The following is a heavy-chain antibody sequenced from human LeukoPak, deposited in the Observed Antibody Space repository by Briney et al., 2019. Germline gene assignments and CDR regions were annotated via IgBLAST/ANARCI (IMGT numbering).Heavy chain of an antibody. CDR2: ISTYNGNT. CDR1: GYTFTTYG. Sequence: ASVKVSCKASGYTFTTYGISWVRQAPGQGLEWMGWISTYNGNTNYAQKFQGRVTITADKSTSTAYMELSSLRSEDTAVYYCATPGDSSGYLDYWGQGTLVTVSS. V-gene: IGHV1-18*01. J-gene: IGHJ4*02. D-gene: IGHD3-22*01. CDR3: ATPGDSSGYLDY.